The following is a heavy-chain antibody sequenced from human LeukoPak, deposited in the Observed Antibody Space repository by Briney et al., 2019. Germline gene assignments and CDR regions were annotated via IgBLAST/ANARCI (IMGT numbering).Heavy chain of an antibody. Sequence: QPGGSLRLSCAASGFTFSSYGMHWVRQAPGKGLEWVAVIWYDGSNKYYADSVKGRFTISRDNSKNTLYLQMNSLRAEDTAVYYCARDRRGEGPLDLWGRGTLVTVSS. V-gene: IGHV3-33*01. CDR2: IWYDGSNK. J-gene: IGHJ2*01. D-gene: IGHD2-21*01. CDR1: GFTFSSYG. CDR3: ARDRRGEGPLDL.